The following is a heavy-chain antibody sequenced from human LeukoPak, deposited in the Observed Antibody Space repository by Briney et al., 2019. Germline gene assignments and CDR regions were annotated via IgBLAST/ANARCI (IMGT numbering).Heavy chain of an antibody. D-gene: IGHD2-15*01. CDR2: INPNSGGT. J-gene: IGHJ3*02. CDR1: GYTFTGYY. Sequence: GASVKVSCKASGYTFTGYYMHWVRQAPGQGLEWMGWINPNSGGTNYAQKFQGRVTMTRDTSISTAYMELSRLRSDDTAVYYCARSRLLEGYCSGGSCYDAFDIWGQGTMVTVSS. CDR3: ARSRLLEGYCSGGSCYDAFDI. V-gene: IGHV1-2*02.